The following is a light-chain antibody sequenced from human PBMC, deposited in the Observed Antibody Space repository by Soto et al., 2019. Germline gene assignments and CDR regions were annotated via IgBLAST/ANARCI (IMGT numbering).Light chain of an antibody. V-gene: IGKV1-39*01. CDR2: AAS. J-gene: IGKJ1*01. CDR1: QSISNF. Sequence: DIQMTQSLSSLSASVGDRVTITCRASQSISNFLNWYQQRQGQVPKLLIYAASTLHTGVPSRFSGSGSGTDFTLTITSLQPEDFTTYSCQQSHSTPPTFGQGTKVEIK. CDR3: QQSHSTPPT.